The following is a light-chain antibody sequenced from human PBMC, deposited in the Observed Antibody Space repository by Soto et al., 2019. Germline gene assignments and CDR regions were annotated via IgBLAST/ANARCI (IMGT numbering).Light chain of an antibody. V-gene: IGKV3-20*01. CDR3: QQYGSSPPYT. J-gene: IGKJ2*01. CDR1: QSFSSSY. Sequence: EIVLTQSPGTLSVSPGERATLSCRASQSFSSSYLGWYQQKPGQAPRLLIFGASSRATGIPDRFSGSGSGTDFTLTISRLEPEDFAVYYCQQYGSSPPYTFGQGTKLEIK. CDR2: GAS.